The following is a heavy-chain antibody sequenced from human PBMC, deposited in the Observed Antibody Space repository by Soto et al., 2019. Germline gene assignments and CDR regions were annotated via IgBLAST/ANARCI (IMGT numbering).Heavy chain of an antibody. CDR2: ISGSGGST. J-gene: IGHJ4*02. CDR3: AKDDYKMYYFDY. V-gene: IGHV3-23*01. Sequence: GGSLRLSCAASGFTFSSYAMSWVRQAPGKGLEWVSAISGSGGSTYYADSVKGRFTISRDNSKNTLYLQMNSLRAEDTAVYYRAKDDYKMYYFDYWGQGTLVTVSS. CDR1: GFTFSSYA. D-gene: IGHD4-4*01.